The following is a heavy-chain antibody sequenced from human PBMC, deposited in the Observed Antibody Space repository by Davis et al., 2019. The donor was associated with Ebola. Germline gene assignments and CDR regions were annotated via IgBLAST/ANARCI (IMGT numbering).Heavy chain of an antibody. V-gene: IGHV1-18*04. Sequence: AASVKVSCKTSGYSFTTYGVDWVRQAPGQGPEWMGWISTYNGNTNYAQKFQGRVTMTTDTSTSTAYMELRSLTSDDTAVYYCARDWNTAMVSGLDYWGLGTLVTVSS. CDR3: ARDWNTAMVSGLDY. CDR2: ISTYNGNT. J-gene: IGHJ4*02. D-gene: IGHD5-18*01. CDR1: GYSFTTYG.